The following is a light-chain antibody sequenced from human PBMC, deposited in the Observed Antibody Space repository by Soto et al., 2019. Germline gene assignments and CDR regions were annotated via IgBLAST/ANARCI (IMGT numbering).Light chain of an antibody. V-gene: IGKV3-15*01. CDR1: QTVSSK. CDR2: GAS. J-gene: IGKJ1*01. Sequence: EIVMTKSPATSSVSTGARATHSCRASQTVSSKLACYQLKPGQAPRLLIYGASTSATDIPARFSGSGSGTDFALTIGSLQSEEFEVYYCQQYNNWPPAFGQGTTVE. CDR3: QQYNNWPPA.